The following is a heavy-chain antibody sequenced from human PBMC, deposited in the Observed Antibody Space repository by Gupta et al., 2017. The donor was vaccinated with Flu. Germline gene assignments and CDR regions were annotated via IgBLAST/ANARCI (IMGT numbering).Heavy chain of an antibody. Sequence: GLDWIGSIYYSGSTYYNPSPKSRVTISVDTSKNQFSLKLSSVTAADTAVYYCATAPSYDSSGYYYEGGYFDYWGQGTLVTVSS. CDR3: ATAPSYDSSGYYYEGGYFDY. V-gene: IGHV4-39*01. D-gene: IGHD3-22*01. CDR2: IYYSGST. J-gene: IGHJ4*02.